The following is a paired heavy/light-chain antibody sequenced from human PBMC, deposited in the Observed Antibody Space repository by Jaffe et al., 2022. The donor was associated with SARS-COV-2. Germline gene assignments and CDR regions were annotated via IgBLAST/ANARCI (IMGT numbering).Light chain of an antibody. CDR2: WAS. CDR3: QQYYSTPYT. V-gene: IGKV4-1*01. Sequence: DIVMTQSPDSLAVSLGERATINCKSSQSVLHSSNNKIYLAWYQRKPGQPPNLLIYWASTRESGVPDRFSGSGSGTDFTLTISSLQAEDVAVYYCQQYYSTPYTFGQGTKLEIK. J-gene: IGKJ2*01. CDR1: QSVLHSSNNKIY.
Heavy chain of an antibody. CDR2: IKNDGSTT. J-gene: IGHJ4*02. D-gene: IGHD3-22*01. CDR1: GFTFSSHW. V-gene: IGHV3-74*01. CDR3: VRGGYYDSSVSSPKGFDY. Sequence: EVQLVESGGGLVQPGGSLRLSCAASGFTFSSHWMHWVRQTPGKGLVWVSCIKNDGSTTRYADSVKGRFTISRDNAKNTLYLQMNSLRAEDTAVYHCVRGGYYDSSVSSPKGFDYWGQGTLVTASS.